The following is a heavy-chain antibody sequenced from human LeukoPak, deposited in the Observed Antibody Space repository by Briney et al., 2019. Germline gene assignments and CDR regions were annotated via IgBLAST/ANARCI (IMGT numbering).Heavy chain of an antibody. D-gene: IGHD3-22*01. V-gene: IGHV4-4*07. CDR2: IYTSGST. J-gene: IGHJ5*02. Sequence: PSETLSLTCTVSGGSISSYYWSWIRQPAGKGLEWIGRIYTSGSTNYNPSLKSRVTMSVDASKNQFSLKLSSVTAADTAVYYCARDHNGFSSEEDNWFDPWGQGTLVTVSS. CDR1: GGSISSYY. CDR3: ARDHNGFSSEEDNWFDP.